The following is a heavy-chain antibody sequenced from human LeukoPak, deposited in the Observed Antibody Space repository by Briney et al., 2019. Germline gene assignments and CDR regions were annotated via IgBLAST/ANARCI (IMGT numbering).Heavy chain of an antibody. V-gene: IGHV3-30*04. D-gene: IGHD3-22*01. J-gene: IGHJ4*02. CDR3: AKSYYDSSGYRGDLEY. Sequence: GGSLRLSCAASGFTFSSHAMNWVRQAPGKGLEWVAVISYDGSNKYYADSVKGRFTISRDNSKNTLYLQMNSLRAEDTAVYYCAKSYYDSSGYRGDLEYWGQGTLVTVSS. CDR1: GFTFSSHA. CDR2: ISYDGSNK.